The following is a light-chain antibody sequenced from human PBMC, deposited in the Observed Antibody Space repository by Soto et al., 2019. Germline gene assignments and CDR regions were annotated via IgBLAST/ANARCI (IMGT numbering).Light chain of an antibody. V-gene: IGKV4-1*01. CDR2: WAS. J-gene: IGKJ2*01. CDR1: QRLLDTSNNKNY. CDR3: HQYYSALYT. Sequence: DIVMTQSPDSLAVSLGERATINCKSSQRLLDTSNNKNYVAWYQQKPGQPPKLLIYWASARQSGVPDRFSGGGSGTDFILTISNLQAEDVAVYYCHQYYSALYTFGQGTKLEI.